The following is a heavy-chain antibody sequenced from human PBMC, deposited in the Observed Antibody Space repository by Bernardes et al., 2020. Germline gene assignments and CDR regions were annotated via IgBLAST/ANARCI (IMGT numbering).Heavy chain of an antibody. J-gene: IGHJ4*02. CDR2: ISGSGGST. D-gene: IGHD3-3*01. CDR1: GFTFSSYA. V-gene: IGHV3-23*01. Sequence: GGSLRLSCAASGFTFSSYAMSWVRQAPGKGLEWVSAISGSGGSTYYADSVKGRFTISRDNSKNTLYLQMNSLRAEDTAVYYCAKDGRYYDFWSGYYVDYWGQGTLVTVSS. CDR3: AKDGRYYDFWSGYYVDY.